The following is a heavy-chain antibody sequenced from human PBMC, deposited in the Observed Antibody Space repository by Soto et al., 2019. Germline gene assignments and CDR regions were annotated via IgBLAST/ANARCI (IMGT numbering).Heavy chain of an antibody. CDR3: ARMAPYSSSAILSFGPPRFDY. V-gene: IGHV5-51*01. Sequence: GESLKISCKGSGYSFTSYWIGWVRQMPGKGLEWMGIIYPGDSDTRYSPSFQGQVTISADKSISTAYLQWSSLKASDTAMYYCARMAPYSSSAILSFGPPRFDYWGQGTLVTVSS. D-gene: IGHD6-13*01. CDR1: GYSFTSYW. CDR2: IYPGDSDT. J-gene: IGHJ4*02.